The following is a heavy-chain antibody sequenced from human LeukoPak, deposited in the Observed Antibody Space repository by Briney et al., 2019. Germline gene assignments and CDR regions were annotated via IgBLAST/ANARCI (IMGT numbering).Heavy chain of an antibody. CDR1: GGSISSYY. CDR2: IYNSWST. Sequence: SETLSLTCTVSGGSISSYYWSWIRQPAGKGLEWIGGIYNSWSTNYNPSLKSRVTMSVDTSKNQFSLKLSSVTAADTAVYYCARDYLAQQHHYYYYGMDVWGQGTTVTVSS. D-gene: IGHD6-13*01. V-gene: IGHV4-4*07. CDR3: ARDYLAQQHHYYYYGMDV. J-gene: IGHJ6*02.